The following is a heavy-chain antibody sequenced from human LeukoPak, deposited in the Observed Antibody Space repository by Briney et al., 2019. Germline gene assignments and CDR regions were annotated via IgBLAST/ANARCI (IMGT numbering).Heavy chain of an antibody. V-gene: IGHV3-30*18. Sequence: PGRSLRLSCAASGFTFSSYGMHWVRQAPGKGLEWVAVISYDGSNKYYADSVKGRFTISRDNSKNTLYLQMNSLRAEDTAVYYCAKDAPRFVVVPAAISGDYWGQGTLVTVSS. CDR1: GFTFSSYG. CDR3: AKDAPRFVVVPAAISGDY. D-gene: IGHD2-2*02. J-gene: IGHJ4*02. CDR2: ISYDGSNK.